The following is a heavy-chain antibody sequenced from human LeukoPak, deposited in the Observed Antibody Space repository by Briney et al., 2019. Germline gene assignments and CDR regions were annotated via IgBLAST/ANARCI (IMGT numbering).Heavy chain of an antibody. CDR3: ARQVDTTMALPDY. D-gene: IGHD5-18*01. CDR2: INPNSGGT. Sequence: ASVKVSCKASGYTFTGYYMHWVRQAPGQGLEWMGWINPNSGGTNYAQKFQGRVTMTTDTSTSTAYMELRSLRSDDTAMFYCARQVDTTMALPDYWGQGTLVTVSS. V-gene: IGHV1-2*02. CDR1: GYTFTGYY. J-gene: IGHJ4*02.